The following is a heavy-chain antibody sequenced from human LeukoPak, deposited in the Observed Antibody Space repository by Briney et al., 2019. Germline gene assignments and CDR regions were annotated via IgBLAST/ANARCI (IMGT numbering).Heavy chain of an antibody. CDR2: ISNSDSPI. V-gene: IGHV3-48*04. CDR1: GFTFSSYS. J-gene: IGHJ6*02. D-gene: IGHD3-10*01. CDR3: ARLTRSPFRDMDL. Sequence: PGGSLRLSCAASGFTFSSYSMNWVRQAPGKAPEWVSCISNSDSPIYYADSVKGRFTVSRDNGRSSLYLQMNSLRVEDTAVYYCARLTRSPFRDMDLWGQGTTVTVSS.